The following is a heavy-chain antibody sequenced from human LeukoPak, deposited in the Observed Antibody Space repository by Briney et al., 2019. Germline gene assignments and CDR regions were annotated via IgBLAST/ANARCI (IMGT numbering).Heavy chain of an antibody. CDR1: GGSNSSY. CDR3: ARQQQLVLPVDY. D-gene: IGHD6-13*01. Sequence: SETLSLTCTVSGGSNSSYWSWIRQPAGKGLEWVGRIYGSGTTTYNPSLKSRVSMSIDTSKNQFSLKLMSVTAADTAVYYCARQQQLVLPVDYWGQGTLVTVSS. V-gene: IGHV4-4*07. J-gene: IGHJ4*02. CDR2: IYGSGTT.